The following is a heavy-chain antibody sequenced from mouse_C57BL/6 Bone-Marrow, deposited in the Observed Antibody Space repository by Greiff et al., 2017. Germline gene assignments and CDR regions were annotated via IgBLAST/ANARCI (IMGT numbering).Heavy chain of an antibody. D-gene: IGHD2-12*01. CDR3: ARDDADAMDY. CDR1: GYTFTSYW. V-gene: IGHV1-69*01. Sequence: QVQLQQPGAELVMPGASVKLSCKASGYTFTSYWLHWVKQRPGQGLEWIGEIDPSDSYTNYNQKFKGQFTLTVDKSSSTAYMQFSSLTSEDSAVYYWARDDADAMDYWGQGTSVTVSS. CDR2: IDPSDSYT. J-gene: IGHJ4*01.